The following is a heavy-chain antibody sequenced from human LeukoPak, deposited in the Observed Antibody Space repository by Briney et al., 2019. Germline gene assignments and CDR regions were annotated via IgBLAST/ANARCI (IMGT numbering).Heavy chain of an antibody. D-gene: IGHD3-16*01. CDR3: ARLDPSSHSNYDYAPAGWFDP. CDR1: GGSISSGGYY. CDR2: IYYSGST. V-gene: IGHV4-31*03. Sequence: PSQTLSLTCTVSGGSISSGGYYWSWIRQHPGKGLEWIGYIYYSGSTYYNPSLKSRVTISVDTSKNQFSLKLSSVTAADTAVYYCARLDPSSHSNYDYAPAGWFDPWGQGTLVTVSS. J-gene: IGHJ5*02.